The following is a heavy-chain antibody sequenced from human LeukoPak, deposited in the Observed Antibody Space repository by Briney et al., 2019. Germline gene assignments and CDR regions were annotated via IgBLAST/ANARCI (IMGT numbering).Heavy chain of an antibody. CDR1: GGSISSGDYY. Sequence: PSETLSLTCTVSGGSISSGDYYWSWIRQPPGKGLEWIGYIYYSGSTYYNPSLKSRVTISVDTSKNQFSLKLSSVTAADTAVYYCARDTDLYGERYYYYGMDVWGQGTTVTVSS. CDR2: IYYSGST. V-gene: IGHV4-30-4*01. J-gene: IGHJ6*02. CDR3: ARDTDLYGERYYYYGMDV. D-gene: IGHD4-17*01.